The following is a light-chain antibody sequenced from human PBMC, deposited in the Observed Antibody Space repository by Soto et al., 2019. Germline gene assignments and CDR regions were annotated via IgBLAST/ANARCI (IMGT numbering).Light chain of an antibody. CDR3: QVWDSSTV. Sequence: SYELTQPLSVSVALGQTARITCGGNNIGSKNVHWYQQKPGQAPVLVIYRDSNRPSGIPERFSGSNSGNTATLTISRAQAGDEADCYCQVWDSSTVFGGGTKVTVL. J-gene: IGLJ2*01. V-gene: IGLV3-9*01. CDR1: NIGSKN. CDR2: RDS.